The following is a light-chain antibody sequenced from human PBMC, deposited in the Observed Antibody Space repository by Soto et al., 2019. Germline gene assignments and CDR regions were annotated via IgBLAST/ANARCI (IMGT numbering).Light chain of an antibody. Sequence: DIQMTQSPSSESASVGDRVTITCRASQVISYWLAWYQQKPGKAPKVLIYDASSLQGGVPSRFSGSGSGTDFTLTISSLQPEDSATYYCQQAHSFPLTFGGGTKVEIK. J-gene: IGKJ4*01. CDR1: QVISYW. V-gene: IGKV1D-12*01. CDR2: DAS. CDR3: QQAHSFPLT.